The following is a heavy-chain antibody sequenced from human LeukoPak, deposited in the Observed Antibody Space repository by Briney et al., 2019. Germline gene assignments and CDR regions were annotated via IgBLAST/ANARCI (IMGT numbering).Heavy chain of an antibody. CDR3: ATGRSRGWSYAFDI. D-gene: IGHD6-19*01. V-gene: IGHV3-13*01. CDR2: IGTFADT. Sequence: GGSLRLSFVSSGLTFISYDMHGVRQVTGKDREGVSAIGTFADTLYLVSVKGRFTITREYAKNYLYLQMNSLRAWYTAVYYCATGRSRGWSYAFDIWGRGTMVTVSS. CDR1: GLTFISYD. J-gene: IGHJ3*02.